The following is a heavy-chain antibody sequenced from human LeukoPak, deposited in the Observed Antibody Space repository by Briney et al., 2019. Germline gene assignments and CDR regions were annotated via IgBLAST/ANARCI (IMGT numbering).Heavy chain of an antibody. CDR2: IHPGDSDT. Sequence: GESLKISCKVSEYRFINYWIGWVRQMPGKGLERMGIIHPGDSDTKYSPSFEGQVTISADKSIRTAYLQWSSLRASDTAMYYCARRGVQPADAFDIWGQGTMVTVSS. V-gene: IGHV5-51*01. J-gene: IGHJ3*02. D-gene: IGHD1-1*01. CDR1: EYRFINYW. CDR3: ARRGVQPADAFDI.